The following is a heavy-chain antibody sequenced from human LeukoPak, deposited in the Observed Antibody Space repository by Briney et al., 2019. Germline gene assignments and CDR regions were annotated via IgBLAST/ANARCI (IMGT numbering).Heavy chain of an antibody. CDR2: MSYDGSNK. CDR3: ARERVYDSSGYYYVYDFDY. D-gene: IGHD3-22*01. J-gene: IGHJ4*02. Sequence: PGGSLRLSCAASGFTFSSYAMHWVRQAPGKGLEWVAVMSYDGSNKYYADSVKGRFTISRDNSKNTLYLQMNSLRAEDTAVYYCARERVYDSSGYYYVYDFDYWGQGTLVTVSS. CDR1: GFTFSSYA. V-gene: IGHV3-30-3*01.